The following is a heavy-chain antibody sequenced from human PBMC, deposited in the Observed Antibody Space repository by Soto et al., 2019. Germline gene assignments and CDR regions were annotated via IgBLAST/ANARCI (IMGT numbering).Heavy chain of an antibody. J-gene: IGHJ4*02. CDR1: GYTFTNYG. D-gene: IGHD3-3*01. V-gene: IGHV1-18*01. CDR3: ARRVLAGYYFDY. CDR2: ISAYNVDT. Sequence: GASVKVSCKASGYTFTNYGITWVRQAPGQGLEWMGWISAYNVDTHYTQRLQGRVTMTTDTSTSTAYMELRGLRSDDTAVYYCARRVLAGYYFDYWGPGTLVTVSS.